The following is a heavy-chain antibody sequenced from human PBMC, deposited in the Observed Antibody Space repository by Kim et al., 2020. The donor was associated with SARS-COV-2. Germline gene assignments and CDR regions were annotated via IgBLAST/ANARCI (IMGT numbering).Heavy chain of an antibody. CDR1: GGSFSGYY. CDR2: INHSGST. CDR3: ARGFSGSVGYYYYGMDV. Sequence: SETLSLTCAVYGGSFSGYYWSWIRQPPGKGLEWIGEINHSGSTNYNPSLKSRVTISVDTSKNQFSLKLSSVTAADTAVYYCARGFSGSVGYYYYGMDVWGKRTTGTVSS. J-gene: IGHJ6*04. V-gene: IGHV4-34*01. D-gene: IGHD1-26*01.